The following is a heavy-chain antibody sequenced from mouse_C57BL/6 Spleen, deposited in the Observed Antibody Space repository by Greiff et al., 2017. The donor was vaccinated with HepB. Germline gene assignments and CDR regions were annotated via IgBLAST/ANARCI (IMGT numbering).Heavy chain of an antibody. CDR1: GYTFTSYW. D-gene: IGHD1-1*01. J-gene: IGHJ4*01. V-gene: IGHV1-52*01. CDR3: ARDYYGSSYEDAMDY. CDR2: IDPSDSET. Sequence: QVQLQQPGAELVRPGSSVKLSCKASGYTFTSYWMHWVKQRPIQGLEWIGNIDPSDSETHYNQKFKDKATLTVDKSSSTAYMQLSSLTSGDSAVYYCARDYYGSSYEDAMDYWGQGTSVTVSS.